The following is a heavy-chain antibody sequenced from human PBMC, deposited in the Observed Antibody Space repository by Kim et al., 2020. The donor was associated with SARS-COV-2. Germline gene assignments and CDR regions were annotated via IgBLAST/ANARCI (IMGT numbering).Heavy chain of an antibody. J-gene: IGHJ6*02. Sequence: GGSLRLSCAASGFTFSSYAMSWVRQAPGKGLEWVAGISGGGGSTYYADSVKVRFTISRDNSKNTLYLQMNIVRPEDTAVYYCAKGFSRGWYDCTDVWGQGTTVTVPS. D-gene: IGHD6-19*01. CDR2: ISGGGGST. V-gene: IGHV3-23*01. CDR3: AKGFSRGWYDCTDV. CDR1: GFTFSSYA.